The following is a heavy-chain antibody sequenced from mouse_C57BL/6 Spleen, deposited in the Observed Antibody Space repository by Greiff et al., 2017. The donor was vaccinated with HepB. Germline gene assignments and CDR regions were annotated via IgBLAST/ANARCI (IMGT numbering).Heavy chain of an antibody. D-gene: IGHD2-5*01. CDR1: GFTFSSYA. J-gene: IGHJ2*01. CDR3: TRDRRDYYSNYFDY. Sequence: EVQLVESGEGLVKPGGSLKLSCAASGFTFSSYAMSWVRQTPEKRLEWVAYISSGGDYIYYADTLKGRFTISRDNARNTLYLQMSSLKSEDTAMYYCTRDRRDYYSNYFDYWGQGTTLTVSS. CDR2: ISSGGDYI. V-gene: IGHV5-9-1*02.